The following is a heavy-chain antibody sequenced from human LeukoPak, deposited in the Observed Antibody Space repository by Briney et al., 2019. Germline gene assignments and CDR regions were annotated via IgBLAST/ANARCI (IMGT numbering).Heavy chain of an antibody. CDR3: ARALVGEHDAFDI. J-gene: IGHJ3*02. Sequence: PGGSLRLSCAASGFTFSSYWMSWVRQAPGKGLEWVANIKQDGSEKFYVDSVRGRFTISRDNAKNSLYLQMNSLRAEDTAVYYCARALVGEHDAFDIWGQGTMVTVSS. D-gene: IGHD1-26*01. CDR1: GFTFSSYW. CDR2: IKQDGSEK. V-gene: IGHV3-7*01.